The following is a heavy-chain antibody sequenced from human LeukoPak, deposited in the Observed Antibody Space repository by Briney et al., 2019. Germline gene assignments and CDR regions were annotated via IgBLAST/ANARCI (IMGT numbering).Heavy chain of an antibody. D-gene: IGHD3-22*01. CDR1: GGSFSDYY. V-gene: IGHV4-34*01. CDR3: ARASPPTYYYDSSGYYFPYYFDY. Sequence: SETLSLTCAVYGGSFSDYYWIWIRQPPGKGLAWVGEINHSGSTNYNPSLKSRVTISVDTSKNQFSLKLSSVTAADTAVYYCARASPPTYYYDSSGYYFPYYFDYWGQGTLVTVSS. J-gene: IGHJ4*02. CDR2: INHSGST.